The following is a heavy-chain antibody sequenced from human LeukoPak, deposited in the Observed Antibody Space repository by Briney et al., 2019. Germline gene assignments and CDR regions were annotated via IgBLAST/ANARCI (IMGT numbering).Heavy chain of an antibody. V-gene: IGHV3-23*01. CDR3: AKDHQSCYISSCSAQH. CDR2: ISTGGDTT. D-gene: IGHD2-15*01. Sequence: PGGFLRLSCAASGFTFSSYAMSWVRQAPGKGLEWVSAISTGGDTTFYADSVKGRFTISRDNSKNTLYLQMNSLRAEDTAVYYCAKDHQSCYISSCSAQHWGQGTLVSVSS. CDR1: GFTFSSYA. J-gene: IGHJ1*01.